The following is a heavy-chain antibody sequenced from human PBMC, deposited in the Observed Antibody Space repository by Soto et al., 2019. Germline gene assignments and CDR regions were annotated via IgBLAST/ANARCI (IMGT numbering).Heavy chain of an antibody. Sequence: LRLSCAASGFTFSSYAMIWIRQVPGRGLEWVSGLYGSGRGIHYSDSVKGRFTISRDNSAYSVYLQMNNLRVDDTAVYYCAKDAIAGDGVWLAHDWGQGAVVTVSS. CDR1: GFTFSSYA. V-gene: IGHV3-23*01. D-gene: IGHD5-12*01. CDR2: LYGSGRGI. CDR3: AKDAIAGDGVWLAHD. J-gene: IGHJ4*02.